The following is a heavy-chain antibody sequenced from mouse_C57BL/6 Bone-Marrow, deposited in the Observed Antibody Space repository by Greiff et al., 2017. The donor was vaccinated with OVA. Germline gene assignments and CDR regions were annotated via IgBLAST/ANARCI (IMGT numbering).Heavy chain of an antibody. CDR2: IHPNSGST. D-gene: IGHD2-4*01. Sequence: QVQLQQPGAELVKPGASVKLSCKASGYTFTSYWMHWVKQRPGQGLEWIGMIHPNSGSTNYNEKFKSKATLTVDKSSSTAYMQLSSLTSEDSAVYYCAIDYSSLGYVDYWGQGTTLTVSS. V-gene: IGHV1-64*01. CDR3: AIDYSSLGYVDY. CDR1: GYTFTSYW. J-gene: IGHJ2*01.